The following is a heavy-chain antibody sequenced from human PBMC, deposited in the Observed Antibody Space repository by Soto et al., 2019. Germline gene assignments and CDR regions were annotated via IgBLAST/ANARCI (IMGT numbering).Heavy chain of an antibody. CDR2: LSGGGGRT. V-gene: IGHV3-23*01. CDR3: AKGPTIFGAVITYSYYYGLDV. D-gene: IGHD3-3*01. CDR1: GFIIDSSA. Sequence: EVQVLESGGDLVQPGGSLRLSCAASGFIIDSSAMSWVRLAPGKGLEWVSALSGGGGRTYYADSVKGRFTISRDKSKNTLYLQMNSLRAEDTAIYHCAKGPTIFGAVITYSYYYGLDVWGQGTTVTVSS. J-gene: IGHJ6*02.